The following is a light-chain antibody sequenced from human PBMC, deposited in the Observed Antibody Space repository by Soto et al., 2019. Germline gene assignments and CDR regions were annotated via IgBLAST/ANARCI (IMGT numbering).Light chain of an antibody. CDR2: EVN. J-gene: IGLJ2*01. CDR3: SSYGGSNNLV. CDR1: SSDVCGYNY. Sequence: QSALTQPPSASGSPGQSVTISCTGTSSDVCGYNYVSWYQQHPGKAPKLMIYEVNKRPSGVPDRFSGSKSGNTASLTVSGLQAEDEADYYCSSYGGSNNLVFGGGTKLTVL. V-gene: IGLV2-8*01.